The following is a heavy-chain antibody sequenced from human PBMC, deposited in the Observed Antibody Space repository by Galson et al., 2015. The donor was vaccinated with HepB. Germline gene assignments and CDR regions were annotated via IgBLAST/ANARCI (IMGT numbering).Heavy chain of an antibody. CDR3: ARHKGVAHSGSYYDGWFDP. CDR2: IYYSGST. CDR1: GGSISSGGYY. D-gene: IGHD1-26*01. V-gene: IGHV4-39*01. J-gene: IGHJ5*02. Sequence: SETLSLTCTVSGGSISSGGYYWSWIRQHPGKGLEWIGYIYYSGSTYYNPSLKSRVTISADTSKNQFSLKVNSVTAADTAVYYCARHKGVAHSGSYYDGWFDPWGQGTLVTVSS.